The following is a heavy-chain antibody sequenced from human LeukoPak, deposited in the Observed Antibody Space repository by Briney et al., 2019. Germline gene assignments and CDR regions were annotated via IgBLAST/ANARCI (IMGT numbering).Heavy chain of an antibody. CDR2: IHYDGST. CDR1: GGPISGSRT. CDR3: ARVVTAAGLDL. D-gene: IGHD6-25*01. J-gene: IGHJ5*02. Sequence: PSETLSLTCTVSGGPISGSRTWGWVRPPPGKGLEWIGNIHYDGSTAPTPSLNSRVTLSLATSTNQFSLKVNSVTATDTALYYCARVVTAAGLDLWGQGILVTISS. V-gene: IGHV4-39*07.